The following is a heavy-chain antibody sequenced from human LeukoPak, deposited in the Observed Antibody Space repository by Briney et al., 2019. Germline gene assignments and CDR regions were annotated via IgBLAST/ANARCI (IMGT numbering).Heavy chain of an antibody. Sequence: SETLSLTCTVSGGSISSHYLSWIRQPPGKGLEWIGYIYYSGSTNYNPSLKSRVTISVDTSKNQFSLKLSSVTAADTAVYYCARRYCSGGSCQEYYFDYWGQGTLVTVSS. CDR2: IYYSGST. D-gene: IGHD2-15*01. J-gene: IGHJ4*02. CDR1: GGSISSHY. CDR3: ARRYCSGGSCQEYYFDY. V-gene: IGHV4-59*11.